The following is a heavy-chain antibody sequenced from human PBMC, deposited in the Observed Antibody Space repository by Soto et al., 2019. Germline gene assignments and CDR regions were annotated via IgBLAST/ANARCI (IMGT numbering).Heavy chain of an antibody. J-gene: IGHJ5*02. CDR1: GLTFSSYA. D-gene: IGHD6-19*01. Sequence: LRLSCAASGLTFSSYAMSWVRQAPGKGLEWVSAISGSGGSTYYADSVKGRFTISRDNSKNTLYLQMNSLRAEDTAVYYCTKDQGRSIAVAGTNWFDPWGQGTLVTVSS. CDR3: TKDQGRSIAVAGTNWFDP. V-gene: IGHV3-23*01. CDR2: ISGSGGST.